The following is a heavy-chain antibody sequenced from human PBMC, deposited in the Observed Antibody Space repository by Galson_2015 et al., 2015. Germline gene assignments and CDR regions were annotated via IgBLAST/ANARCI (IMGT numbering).Heavy chain of an antibody. CDR2: IWYDGSNK. CDR3: ARDVRRSELVPVY. Sequence: SLRLSCAASGFTVSSNYMSWVRQAPGKGLEWVAVIWYDGSNKYYADSVKGRFTISRDNSKNTLYLQMNSLRAEDTAVYYCARDVRRSELVPVYWGQGTLVTVSS. V-gene: IGHV3-33*08. J-gene: IGHJ4*02. D-gene: IGHD6-13*01. CDR1: GFTVSSNY.